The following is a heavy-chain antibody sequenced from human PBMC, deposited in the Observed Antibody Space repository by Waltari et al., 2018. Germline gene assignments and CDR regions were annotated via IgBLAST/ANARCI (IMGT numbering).Heavy chain of an antibody. V-gene: IGHV4-34*01. CDR3: ARRGYCGIDCYSNYFDF. CDR1: GGSFNFSH. J-gene: IGHJ4*02. CDR2: ITHSGST. Sequence: QVLLQQWGAGLLKPSETLSLTCAVYGGSFNFSHWSWIRQPPGEGLEWIGEITHSGSTNYNPSLKSRVSISVDTPNNQFSLKLTSVTAADTAAYYCARRGYCGIDCYSNYFDFWGQGTLVTVSS. D-gene: IGHD2-21*01.